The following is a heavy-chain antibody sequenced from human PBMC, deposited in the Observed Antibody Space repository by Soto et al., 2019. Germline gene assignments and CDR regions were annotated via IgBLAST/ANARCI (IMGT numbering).Heavy chain of an antibody. Sequence: QSQLVQSGGGVKTPGASVKVSCTTSRYTFTRHGIAWVRQAPGQGLEWMGWVSTFNGKTDYAQKFQGRVTMTADTIPGAVDMGLRGLGSDDTAVYFCARLLSEGATFREDAFDLWGKGTKVTVSS. CDR3: ARLLSEGATFREDAFDL. D-gene: IGHD1-26*01. CDR1: RYTFTRHG. J-gene: IGHJ3*01. CDR2: VSTFNGKT. V-gene: IGHV1-18*01.